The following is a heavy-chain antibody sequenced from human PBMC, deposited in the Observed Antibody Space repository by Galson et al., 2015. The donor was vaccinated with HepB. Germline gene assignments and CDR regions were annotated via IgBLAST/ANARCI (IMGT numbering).Heavy chain of an antibody. CDR3: TTGQSGSYYTDAFDI. J-gene: IGHJ3*02. CDR1: GFTFSNAW. CDR2: IKSKTDGGTT. D-gene: IGHD1-26*01. Sequence: SLRLSCAASGFTFSNAWMSWVRQAPGKGLEWVGRIKSKTDGGTTDYAAPVKGRFTISRDDSKSTLYLQMNSLKTEDTAVCYCTTGQSGSYYTDAFDIWGQGTMVTVSS. V-gene: IGHV3-15*01.